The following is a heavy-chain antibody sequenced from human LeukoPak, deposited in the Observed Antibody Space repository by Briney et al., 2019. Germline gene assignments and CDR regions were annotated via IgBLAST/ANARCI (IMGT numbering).Heavy chain of an antibody. J-gene: IGHJ4*02. CDR1: GFTFSSYT. CDR2: ITTGDGNT. CDR3: AKDGGLWVSAHWGDS. Sequence: PGGSLRLSCTASGFTFSSYTMTWVRQAPGKGLKWVSTITTGDGNTYYADSVKGRFTVSRDDSKNTLYLQMNSLRAEDTAVYYCAKDGGLWVSAHWGDSWGRGTRVTVSS. V-gene: IGHV3-23*01. D-gene: IGHD7-27*01.